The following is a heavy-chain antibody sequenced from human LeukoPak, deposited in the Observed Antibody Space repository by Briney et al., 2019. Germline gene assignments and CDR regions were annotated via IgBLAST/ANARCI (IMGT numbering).Heavy chain of an antibody. J-gene: IGHJ4*02. CDR1: GFTFSSYA. D-gene: IGHD5-12*01. CDR3: ARGYSGYDLIAAAGSYPDY. Sequence: PGGSLRLSCAASGFTFSSYAMHWVRQAPGKGLEWVAVISYDGSNKYYADSVKGRFTISRDNSKNTLYLQMNSLRAEDTAVYYCARGYSGYDLIAAAGSYPDYWGQGTLVTVSS. V-gene: IGHV3-30-3*01. CDR2: ISYDGSNK.